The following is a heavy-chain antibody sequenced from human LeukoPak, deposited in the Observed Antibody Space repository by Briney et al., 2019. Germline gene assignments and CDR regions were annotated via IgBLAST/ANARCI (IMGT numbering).Heavy chain of an antibody. V-gene: IGHV4-59*08. D-gene: IGHD6-13*01. Sequence: PSETLSLTCTVSGGSISSYYWSWIRQPPGKGLEWIGYIYYSGSTYYNPSLKSRVTISVDTCKNQFSLKLSSVTAADTAVYYCARLGGRAAAVGAGFRVGLFDYWGQGTLVTVSS. CDR2: IYYSGST. J-gene: IGHJ4*02. CDR1: GGSISSYY. CDR3: ARLGGRAAAVGAGFRVGLFDY.